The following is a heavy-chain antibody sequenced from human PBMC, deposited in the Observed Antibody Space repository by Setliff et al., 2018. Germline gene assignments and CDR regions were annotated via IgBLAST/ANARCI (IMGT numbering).Heavy chain of an antibody. CDR3: ARENTAKNFWGEESDY. D-gene: IGHD3-3*01. Sequence: ASVKVSCKASGHTSTGHHLHWVRQAPGQGLEWMGRIDPNTGGTDYAQKFKDRATMTRDSSISTVYMQLNSLRFEDRAVYYCARENTAKNFWGEESDYWGQGTLVTVSS. CDR1: GHTSTGHH. V-gene: IGHV1-2*06. J-gene: IGHJ4*02. CDR2: IDPNTGGT.